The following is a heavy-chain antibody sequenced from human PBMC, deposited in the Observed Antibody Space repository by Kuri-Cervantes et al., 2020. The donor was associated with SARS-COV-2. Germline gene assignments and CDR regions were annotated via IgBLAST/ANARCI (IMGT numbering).Heavy chain of an antibody. V-gene: IGHV1-69*10. D-gene: IGHD5-18*01. CDR3: ARDGTGGYSYGDYYYYGMDV. CDR1: GGTFSSYA. J-gene: IGHJ6*02. Sequence: SVKVSCKASGGTFSSYAISWVRQAPGQALEWMGWITPFNGNTNYAQKFQDRVTITRDRSMSTAYMELSSLRSDDTAVYYCARDGTGGYSYGDYYYYGMDVWGQGTTVTVSS. CDR2: ITPFNGNT.